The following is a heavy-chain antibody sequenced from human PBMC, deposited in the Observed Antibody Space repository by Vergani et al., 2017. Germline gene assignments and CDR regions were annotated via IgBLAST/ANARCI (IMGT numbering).Heavy chain of an antibody. CDR2: ISYDGSNK. D-gene: IGHD6-19*01. Sequence: QVQLVESGGGVVQPGRSLRLSCAASGFTFSSYAMHWVRQAPGKGLEWVAVISYDGSNKYYADSVKGRFTISRDNSKNRLYLQMNSLRAEDTAVYYCARESDSSFNFDYWGQGTLVTVSS. CDR1: GFTFSSYA. V-gene: IGHV3-30-3*01. CDR3: ARESDSSFNFDY. J-gene: IGHJ4*02.